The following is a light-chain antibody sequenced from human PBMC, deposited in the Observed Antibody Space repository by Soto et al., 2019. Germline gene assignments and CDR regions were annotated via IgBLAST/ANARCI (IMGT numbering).Light chain of an antibody. Sequence: SALTQPASVSGSPGQSITISCTGTSSDVGGYNYVSWYQQHPGKAPKLMIYDVSNRPSGVSNRFSGSKSGNTASLTISGLQAEDEGDYSCSSYTTSSPHVVFGGGTKLTVL. CDR3: SSYTTSSPHVV. CDR1: SSDVGGYNY. V-gene: IGLV2-14*01. CDR2: DVS. J-gene: IGLJ2*01.